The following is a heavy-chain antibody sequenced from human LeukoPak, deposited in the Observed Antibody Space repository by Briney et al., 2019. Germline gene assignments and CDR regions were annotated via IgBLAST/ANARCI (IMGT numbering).Heavy chain of an antibody. CDR1: GGSISSYY. Sequence: RPSETLSLTCTVSGGSISSYYWSWIRQPPGKGLEWIGYIYYSGSTNYNPSLKSRVTISVDTSKNQFSLKLSSVTAADTAVYYCARGGGTAALDYWGQGTLVTVSS. J-gene: IGHJ4*02. V-gene: IGHV4-59*12. CDR2: IYYSGST. D-gene: IGHD6-6*01. CDR3: ARGGGTAALDY.